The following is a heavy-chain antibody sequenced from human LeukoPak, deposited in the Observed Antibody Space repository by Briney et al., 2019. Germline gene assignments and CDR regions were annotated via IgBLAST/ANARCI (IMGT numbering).Heavy chain of an antibody. Sequence: ASVKVSFKASEYTFTGYYMHCVRQAPGQGLEWMGGISAYNGNTNYAQKLQGRVTMTTDTSTSTAYMELRSLRSDDTAVYYCARGYSSSWYDNFDYWGQGTLVTVSS. CDR1: EYTFTGYY. D-gene: IGHD6-13*01. J-gene: IGHJ4*02. V-gene: IGHV1-18*04. CDR3: ARGYSSSWYDNFDY. CDR2: ISAYNGNT.